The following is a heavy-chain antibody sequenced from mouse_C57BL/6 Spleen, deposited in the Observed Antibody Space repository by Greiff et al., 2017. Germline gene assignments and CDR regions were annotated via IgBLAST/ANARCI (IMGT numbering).Heavy chain of an antibody. V-gene: IGHV5-17*01. Sequence: EVKLMESGGGLVKPGGSLKLSCAASGFTFSDYGMHWVRQAPEKGLEWVAYISSGSSTIYYADTVKGRFTISRDNAKNTLFLQMASLRSEDTAMYYCARYDYDDYFDYWGQGTTLTVSS. D-gene: IGHD2-4*01. J-gene: IGHJ2*01. CDR1: GFTFSDYG. CDR3: ARYDYDDYFDY. CDR2: ISSGSSTI.